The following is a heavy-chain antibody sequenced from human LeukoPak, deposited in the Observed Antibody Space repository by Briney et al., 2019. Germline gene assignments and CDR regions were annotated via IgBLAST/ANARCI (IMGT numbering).Heavy chain of an antibody. CDR1: GFTFSSYA. D-gene: IGHD2-21*01. CDR2: ISYDGSNK. J-gene: IGHJ2*01. Sequence: GRSLRLSCAASGFTFSSYAMHWVRQAPGKGLEWVAVISYDGSNKYYADSVKGRFTISRDNSKNTLYLQMNSLRAEDTAVYYCARDGSIVGAVNWYFDLWGRGTLVTVSS. CDR3: ARDGSIVGAVNWYFDL. V-gene: IGHV3-30*01.